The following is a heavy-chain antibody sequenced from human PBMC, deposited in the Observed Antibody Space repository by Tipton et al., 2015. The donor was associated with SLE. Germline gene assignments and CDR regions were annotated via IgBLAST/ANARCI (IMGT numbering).Heavy chain of an antibody. V-gene: IGHV3-30*04. Sequence: SLRLSCAASGFTFSSYAMHWVRQAPGKGLEWVAVISYDGSNKYYADSVKGRFTISRDNSKNTLYLQMNSLRAEDTAVYYCARDRKYSSSPDAFDIWGQGTMVTVSS. CDR1: GFTFSSYA. CDR2: ISYDGSNK. J-gene: IGHJ3*02. CDR3: ARDRKYSSSPDAFDI. D-gene: IGHD6-6*01.